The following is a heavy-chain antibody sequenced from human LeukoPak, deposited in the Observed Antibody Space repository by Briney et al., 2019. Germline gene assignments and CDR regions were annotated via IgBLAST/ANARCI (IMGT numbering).Heavy chain of an antibody. V-gene: IGHV1-2*06. CDR1: GYTFTVYY. CDR3: ARGGATVVTPGDY. CDR2: INPNSGGT. D-gene: IGHD4-23*01. J-gene: IGHJ4*02. Sequence: ASVTVSFTASGYTFTVYYMHWVRQAPGQGLEWMGRINPNSGGTNYAQKFQGRVTMTRDTSISTAYMELSRLRSDDTAVYYCARGGATVVTPGDYWGQGTLVTVSS.